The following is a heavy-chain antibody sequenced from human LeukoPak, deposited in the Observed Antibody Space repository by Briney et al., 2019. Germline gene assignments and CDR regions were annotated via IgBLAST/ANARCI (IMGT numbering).Heavy chain of an antibody. CDR1: GFTFSSYA. Sequence: PGRSLRLSCAASGFTFSSYAMHWVRQAPGKGLEWVGVISYDGSNKYYADSVKGRFTISRDNSKNTLYLQMNSLRAEDTAVYYCASVGDYDILTGYPIGYWGQGTLVTVSS. V-gene: IGHV3-30*04. CDR3: ASVGDYDILTGYPIGY. J-gene: IGHJ4*02. CDR2: ISYDGSNK. D-gene: IGHD3-9*01.